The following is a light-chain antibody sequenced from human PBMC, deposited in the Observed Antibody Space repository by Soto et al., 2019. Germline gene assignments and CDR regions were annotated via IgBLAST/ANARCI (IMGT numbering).Light chain of an antibody. CDR2: DTS. Sequence: RWSPQGERATIYCRASQSVSSYLAWYQQKPGQPPRLLIYDTSNRATGIPARFSGCGSGTEYTLTNSSLQPEDFATYYFQQNYMAPQTFGPGTKVDIK. CDR1: QSVSSY. V-gene: IGKV3-11*01. CDR3: QQNYMAPQT. J-gene: IGKJ1*01.